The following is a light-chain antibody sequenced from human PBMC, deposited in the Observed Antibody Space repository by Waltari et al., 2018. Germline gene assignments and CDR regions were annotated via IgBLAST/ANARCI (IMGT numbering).Light chain of an antibody. CDR3: CSYAGNYVWV. Sequence: QSALTQPAAVSGSPGQSVTISCPGASSDIWRYDIVFWYQQHPGNAPKLVISDVSKRPSAVSDRFSGSKSGDTASLTISGLQFEDEADYYCCSYAGNYVWVFGGGTRLTVL. V-gene: IGLV2-23*02. CDR1: SSDIWRYDI. CDR2: DVS. J-gene: IGLJ3*02.